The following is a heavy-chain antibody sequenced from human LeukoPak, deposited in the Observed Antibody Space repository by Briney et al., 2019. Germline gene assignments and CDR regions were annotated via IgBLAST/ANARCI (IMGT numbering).Heavy chain of an antibody. Sequence: PSQTLSLTCTVSGGSISSGSYYWSWIRQPAGKGLEWIGRIYTSGSTNYNPSLKSRVTISVDTSKNQFSLKLSSVTAADTAVYYCAREVPAAIHYYYYMDVWGKGTTVTVSS. CDR1: GGSISSGSYY. D-gene: IGHD2-2*01. CDR2: IYTSGST. CDR3: AREVPAAIHYYYYMDV. J-gene: IGHJ6*03. V-gene: IGHV4-61*02.